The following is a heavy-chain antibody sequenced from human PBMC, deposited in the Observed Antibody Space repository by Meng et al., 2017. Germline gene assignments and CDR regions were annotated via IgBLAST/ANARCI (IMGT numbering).Heavy chain of an antibody. CDR2: IHPTGST. CDR3: ARGRGAYKTGY. CDR1: GGSVSSGTYY. V-gene: IGHV4-61*01. D-gene: IGHD5-24*01. Sequence: SETLSLTCAVSGGSVSSGTYYWSWIRQPPGKGLEWIAHIHPTGSTNYNPSLKSRVTKSFDTSKNQVSLNLNSVTAADTAVYYCARGRGAYKTGYWGRGTLVTVSS. J-gene: IGHJ4*02.